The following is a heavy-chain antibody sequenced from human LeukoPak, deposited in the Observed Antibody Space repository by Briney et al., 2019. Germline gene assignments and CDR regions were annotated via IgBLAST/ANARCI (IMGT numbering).Heavy chain of an antibody. D-gene: IGHD3-10*01. V-gene: IGHV4-59*12. J-gene: IGHJ6*02. CDR2: IYYSGST. CDR1: GGSISSYY. Sequence: SETLSLTCIVSGGSISSYYWSWIRQPPGKGLEWIGYIYYSGSTNSNPSLKSRVTMSVDTSKKQFSLKLSSVTAADTAVYYCARGGRGRLFGMDVWGQGTTVTVSS. CDR3: ARGGRGRLFGMDV.